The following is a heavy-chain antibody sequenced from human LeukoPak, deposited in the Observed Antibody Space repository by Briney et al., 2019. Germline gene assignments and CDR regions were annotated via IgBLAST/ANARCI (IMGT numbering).Heavy chain of an antibody. Sequence: GGSLRLSCAASGFTFSSYAMSWVRQAPGKGLEWVSAISGSGGSTYYADSVKGRFTISRDNAKNSLYLQMNSLRAEDTAVYYCARDPVSYCSARSCLNWFDPWGQGTLVTVSS. CDR2: ISGSGGST. J-gene: IGHJ5*02. CDR3: ARDPVSYCSARSCLNWFDP. CDR1: GFTFSSYA. V-gene: IGHV3-23*01. D-gene: IGHD2-15*01.